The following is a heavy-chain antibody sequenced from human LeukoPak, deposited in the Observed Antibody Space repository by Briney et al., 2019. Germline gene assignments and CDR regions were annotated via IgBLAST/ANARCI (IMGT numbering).Heavy chain of an antibody. Sequence: GGSLRLSCAASGFTLIDHYMDWVRQAPGKGLEWVGRSRNKANSYTTKYAGSVKGTFTISRDDSKNSLYLQMNSLKTEDTAVYYCARGFRAFDIWGQGTMVTVSS. D-gene: IGHD2-21*01. CDR3: ARGFRAFDI. CDR2: SRNKANSYTT. V-gene: IGHV3-72*01. J-gene: IGHJ3*02. CDR1: GFTLIDHY.